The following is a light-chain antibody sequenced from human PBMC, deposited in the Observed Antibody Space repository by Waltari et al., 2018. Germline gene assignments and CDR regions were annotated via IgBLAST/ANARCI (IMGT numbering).Light chain of an antibody. CDR1: QGISSY. CDR2: AAS. CDR3: QQLNSYPRT. J-gene: IGKJ4*01. V-gene: IGKV1-9*01. Sequence: IQLTQSPSSLSASVGDRVTITCRASQGISSYLAWYQQKPGKAPKLLIYAASTLQSGVPSRFSGSGSGTDFTLTNSSLQPEDFAAYYCQQLNSYPRTFGGGTKVEIK.